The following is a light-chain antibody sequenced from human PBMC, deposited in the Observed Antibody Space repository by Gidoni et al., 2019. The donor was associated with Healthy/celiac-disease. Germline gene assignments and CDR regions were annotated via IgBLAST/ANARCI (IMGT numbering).Light chain of an antibody. CDR3: XQRSNWXT. Sequence: EIVLTQSPATLSLSPGERATLSCRASQSVSSYLAWYQQKPGQAPRLLIYDASNRATGIPARFSGSGSGTDFTLTISSLEPEDFAVYYCXQRSNWXTFGGGTKVEIK. V-gene: IGKV3-11*01. J-gene: IGKJ4*01. CDR1: QSVSSY. CDR2: DAS.